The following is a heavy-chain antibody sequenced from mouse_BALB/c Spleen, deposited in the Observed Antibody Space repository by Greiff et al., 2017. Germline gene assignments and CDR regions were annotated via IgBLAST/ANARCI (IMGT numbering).Heavy chain of an antibody. D-gene: IGHD1-2*01. Sequence: VQLKESGPGLVKPSQSLSLTCTVTGYSITSDYAWNWIRQFPGNKLEWMGYISYSGSTSYNPSLKSRISITRDTSKNQFFLQLNSVTTEDTATYYCARYRDGLDYWGQGTTLTVSS. J-gene: IGHJ2*01. V-gene: IGHV3-2*02. CDR2: ISYSGST. CDR1: GYSITSDYA. CDR3: ARYRDGLDY.